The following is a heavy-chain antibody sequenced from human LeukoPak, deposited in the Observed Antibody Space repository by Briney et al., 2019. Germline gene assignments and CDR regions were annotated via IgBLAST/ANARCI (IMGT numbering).Heavy chain of an antibody. CDR1: GYTFTSYD. CDR2: MNPNSGNT. CDR3: ARTGQYQLLSPSNLDY. D-gene: IGHD2-2*01. Sequence: ASVKVSCKASGYTFTSYDINWVRQATGQGLEWMGWMNPNSGNTSYAQKFQGRVTMTRNTSISTAYMELSSLRSEDTAVYYCARTGQYQLLSPSNLDYWGQGTLVTVSS. V-gene: IGHV1-8*01. J-gene: IGHJ4*02.